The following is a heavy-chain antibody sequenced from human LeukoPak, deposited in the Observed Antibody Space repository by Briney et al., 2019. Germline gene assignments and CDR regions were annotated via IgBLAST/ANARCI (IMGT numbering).Heavy chain of an antibody. D-gene: IGHD3-16*01. J-gene: IGHJ6*03. CDR2: IYTSGST. CDR3: ARHMGLYYYYYMDV. V-gene: IGHV4-4*09. CDR1: GGSISSYY. Sequence: PSETLSLTCTVSGGSISSYYWSWIRQPPGKGLEWIGYIYTSGSTNYNPSLKSRVTISVDTSKNQFSLKLSSVTAADTAVYYCARHMGLYYYYYMDVWGIGTTVTVSS.